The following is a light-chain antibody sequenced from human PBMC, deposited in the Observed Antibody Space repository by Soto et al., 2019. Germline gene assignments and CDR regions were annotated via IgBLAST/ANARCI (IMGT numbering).Light chain of an antibody. CDR3: MQALKSPPT. CDR2: LGS. J-gene: IGKJ1*01. V-gene: IGKV2-28*01. Sequence: VLTQSPLSLPVTPGEPASISCRSSQSLLHPKGYDSLDWYLQKPGQSPQLLIYLGSSRASGVPARFSGSGSGTDFTLKISRVEADDVGVYYCMQALKSPPTFGQGTTVEIK. CDR1: QSLLHPKGYDS.